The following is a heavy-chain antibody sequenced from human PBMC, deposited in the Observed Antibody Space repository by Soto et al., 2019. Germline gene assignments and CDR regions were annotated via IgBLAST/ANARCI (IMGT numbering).Heavy chain of an antibody. CDR3: VRVFRDGWVEPGVVRGYLDT. D-gene: IGHD3-3*01. CDR1: ADSFSSYG. V-gene: IGHV1-69*01. CDR2: IIPIFGTT. Sequence: QVQLVQSGAEVKEPGSAVKVSCKAPADSFSSYGISWVRQAPGQGLEWMGGIIPIFGTTNYAEKFQGRVTITADESTNTAYMELSSLRSEDTALYYCVRVFRDGWVEPGVVRGYLDTWGRGTLVTVSS. J-gene: IGHJ4*02.